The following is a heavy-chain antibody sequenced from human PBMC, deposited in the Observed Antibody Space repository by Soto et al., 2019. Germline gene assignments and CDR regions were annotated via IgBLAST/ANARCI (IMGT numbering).Heavy chain of an antibody. Sequence: QVQLVQSGAEVKKPGSSVRVSCKASGGTFSSYAISWVRQAPGQGLEWMGGIIPIFGTTNYAQKFQGRVTITADQSTGTAYMELTSLRSEDTAVYYCARVKGDWYWYFDLWGRGTLVTVSS. V-gene: IGHV1-69*01. CDR1: GGTFSSYA. CDR2: IIPIFGTT. D-gene: IGHD2-21*01. CDR3: ARVKGDWYWYFDL. J-gene: IGHJ2*01.